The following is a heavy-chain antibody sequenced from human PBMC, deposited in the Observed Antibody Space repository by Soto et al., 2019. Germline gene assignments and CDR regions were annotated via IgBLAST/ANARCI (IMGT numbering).Heavy chain of an antibody. V-gene: IGHV1-2*02. Sequence: VKVSFKASGYTFTGYYMHWVRQAPGQGLEWMGWINPNSGGTKSAEKFQGRVTMTRDTSISTAYMELSRLTSDDTAVYYCASAAVTGTAGLDFWGQGTQVTVSS. CDR2: INPNSGGT. CDR1: GYTFTGYY. J-gene: IGHJ4*02. D-gene: IGHD6-19*01. CDR3: ASAAVTGTAGLDF.